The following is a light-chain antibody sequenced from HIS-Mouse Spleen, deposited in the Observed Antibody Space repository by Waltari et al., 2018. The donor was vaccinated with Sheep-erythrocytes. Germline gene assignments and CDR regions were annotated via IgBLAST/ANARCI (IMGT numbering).Light chain of an antibody. V-gene: IGLV6-57*02. CDR2: EDN. Sequence: NFMLTQPHSVSESPGKTVTISCTGSSGSIASNYVQWYQQRPGSAPTTVIYEDNQRPSAVPDRFSGSIDSSSTSASLTISGLKTEDVADYYCQSYDSSNVVFGGGTKLTVL. J-gene: IGLJ2*01. CDR1: SGSIASNY. CDR3: QSYDSSNVV.